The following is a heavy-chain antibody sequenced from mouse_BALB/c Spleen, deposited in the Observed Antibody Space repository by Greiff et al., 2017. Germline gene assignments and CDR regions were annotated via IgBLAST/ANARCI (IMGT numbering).Heavy chain of an antibody. J-gene: IGHJ2*01. CDR1: GFNIKDYY. CDR2: IDPENGDT. Sequence: DVQLQESGAELVRSGASVKLSCTASGFNIKDYYMHWVKQRPEQGLEWIGWIDPENGDTEYAPKFQGKATMTADTSSNTAYLQLSSLTSEDTAVYYCNAYGNYVGDYWGQGTTLTVSS. CDR3: NAYGNYVGDY. V-gene: IGHV14-4*02. D-gene: IGHD2-1*01.